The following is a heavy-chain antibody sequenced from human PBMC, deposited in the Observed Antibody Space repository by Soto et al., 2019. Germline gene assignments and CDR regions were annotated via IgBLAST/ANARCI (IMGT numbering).Heavy chain of an antibody. Sequence: SETLSLTCTVSGGSINNYYWSWIRQPPGKGLEWIGYIYYSGSTNYNPSLKSRVTISVDTSKNQFSLKLSSVTAADTAVYYCARHFHGPRVEYQLPRPYYYYYGMDVWGQGTTVTVSS. CDR1: GGSINNYY. CDR2: IYYSGST. CDR3: ARHFHGPRVEYQLPRPYYYYYGMDV. J-gene: IGHJ6*02. D-gene: IGHD2-2*01. V-gene: IGHV4-59*08.